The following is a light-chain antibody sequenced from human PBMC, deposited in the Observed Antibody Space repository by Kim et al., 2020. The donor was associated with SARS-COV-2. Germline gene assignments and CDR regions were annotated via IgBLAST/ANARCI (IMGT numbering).Light chain of an antibody. Sequence: FASVGDRVTITCRASQTISTFLSWYQQKPGKAPKLLIYAASSLQSGVTSRFSGSGSGTDFTLTITSLQPEDFATYYCQQSYSTPRTFGQGTKLEI. CDR3: QQSYSTPRT. J-gene: IGKJ2*01. CDR2: AAS. V-gene: IGKV1-39*01. CDR1: QTISTF.